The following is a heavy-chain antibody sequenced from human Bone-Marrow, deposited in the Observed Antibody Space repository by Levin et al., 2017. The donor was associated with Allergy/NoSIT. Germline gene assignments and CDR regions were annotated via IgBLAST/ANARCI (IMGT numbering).Heavy chain of an antibody. V-gene: IGHV3-48*03. D-gene: IGHD4-17*01. Sequence: GGSLRLYCVGSEFTFSDYEMNWVRQAPGKGLEWISSIKSSGSVMSYADSAKGRFTISRDNARNSLFLQLTGLTVEDTAVYYCARLATDYGDYFDFWGQGTLVTVSS. CDR1: EFTFSDYE. CDR3: ARLATDYGDYFDF. CDR2: IKSSGSVM. J-gene: IGHJ4*02.